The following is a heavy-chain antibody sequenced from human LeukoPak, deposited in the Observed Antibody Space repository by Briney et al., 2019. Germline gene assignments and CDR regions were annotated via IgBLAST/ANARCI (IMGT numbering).Heavy chain of an antibody. CDR1: GYTFTSYG. CDR2: ISAYNGNT. V-gene: IGHV1-18*01. Sequence: ASVKVSCKASGYTFTSYGISWVRQAPGQGLEWMGWISAYNGNTNYAQKLQGRVTMTTDTFTSTAYMELRSLRSDDTAMYYCARDCSSTSCYSVWFDPWGQGTLVTVSS. CDR3: ARDCSSTSCYSVWFDP. J-gene: IGHJ5*02. D-gene: IGHD2-2*01.